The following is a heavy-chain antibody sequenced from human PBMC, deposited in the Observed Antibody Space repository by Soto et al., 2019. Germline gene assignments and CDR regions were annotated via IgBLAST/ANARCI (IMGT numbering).Heavy chain of an antibody. CDR3: EVASTSRNWDFDL. D-gene: IGHD2-2*01. Sequence: EVQLVESGGGLVQPGGSLRLSCAASGFTFSSYSMNWVRRAPGKGLEWVSYISSSSSPIYYADSVKGRFTISRDNAKNSLYLEMNSPRVEDTAVYYCEVASTSRNWDFDLWGRGTLVTVSS. J-gene: IGHJ2*01. CDR1: GFTFSSYS. CDR2: ISSSSSPI. V-gene: IGHV3-48*01.